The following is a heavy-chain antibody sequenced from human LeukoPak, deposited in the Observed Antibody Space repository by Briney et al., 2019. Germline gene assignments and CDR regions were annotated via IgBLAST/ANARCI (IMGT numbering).Heavy chain of an antibody. Sequence: KPSETLSLTCAVYGGSFSGYYWSWILQPPGKGLEWIGEINHSGSTNYNPSLKSRVTISVDTSKNQFSLKLSSVTAADTAMYYCARESTTVAGTFDYWGQGTLVTVSS. CDR1: GGSFSGYY. CDR3: ARESTTVAGTFDY. V-gene: IGHV4-34*01. D-gene: IGHD6-19*01. J-gene: IGHJ4*02. CDR2: INHSGST.